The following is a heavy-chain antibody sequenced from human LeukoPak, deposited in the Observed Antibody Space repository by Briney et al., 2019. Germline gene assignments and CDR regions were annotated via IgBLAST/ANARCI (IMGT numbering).Heavy chain of an antibody. CDR3: ARALTYGSGSFYYYGMDV. V-gene: IGHV3-33*08. CDR1: GFTFSSYS. Sequence: GGSLRLSCAASGFTFSSYSMNWVRQAPGKGLEWVAAIWYDGSNKYYADSVKGRFTISRDNSKNTLYLQMNSLRAEDTAVYYCARALTYGSGSFYYYGMDVWGQGTTVTVSS. J-gene: IGHJ6*02. CDR2: IWYDGSNK. D-gene: IGHD3-10*01.